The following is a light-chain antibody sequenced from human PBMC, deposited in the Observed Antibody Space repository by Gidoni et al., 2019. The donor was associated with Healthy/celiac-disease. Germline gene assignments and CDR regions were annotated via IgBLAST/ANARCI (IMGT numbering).Light chain of an antibody. CDR1: SSNIGSNT. J-gene: IGLJ2*01. Sequence: QSVLTQPPSASGTPGQRVTISCSGSSSNIGSNTVNWYQQLPGTAPKLLIYSNYQRPSGVPDRFSGSTSGTSASLAISGLQSEDEADYYCAAWDDSLNGPVFGGGSKLTVL. V-gene: IGLV1-44*01. CDR3: AAWDDSLNGPV. CDR2: SNY.